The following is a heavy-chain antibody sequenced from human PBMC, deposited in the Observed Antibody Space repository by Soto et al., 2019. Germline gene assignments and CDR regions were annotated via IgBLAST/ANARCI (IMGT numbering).Heavy chain of an antibody. CDR2: ISYDGSNK. CDR3: ARDCTYYYDSSGYSTFDY. Sequence: GGSLRLSCAASGFTFSSYAMHWVRQAPGKGLEWVAVISYDGSNKYYADSVKGRFTISRDNSKNTLYLQMNSLRAEDTAVYYCARDCTYYYDSSGYSTFDYWGQGT. J-gene: IGHJ4*02. D-gene: IGHD3-22*01. CDR1: GFTFSSYA. V-gene: IGHV3-30-3*01.